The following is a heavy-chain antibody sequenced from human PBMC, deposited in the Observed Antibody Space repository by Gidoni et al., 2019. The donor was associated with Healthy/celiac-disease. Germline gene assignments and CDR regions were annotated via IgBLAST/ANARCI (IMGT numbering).Heavy chain of an antibody. CDR2: ISGSGGST. CDR3: AKDPSLIVGATENWFDP. D-gene: IGHD1-26*01. CDR1: GFTFSSYA. J-gene: IGHJ5*02. Sequence: EVQLLESGGGLVQPGGSLRLSCAASGFTFSSYAMSWVRQAPGKGLEWVSAISGSGGSTYYADSVKGRFTISRDNSKNTLYLQMNSLRAEDTAVYYCAKDPSLIVGATENWFDPWGQGTLVTVSS. V-gene: IGHV3-23*01.